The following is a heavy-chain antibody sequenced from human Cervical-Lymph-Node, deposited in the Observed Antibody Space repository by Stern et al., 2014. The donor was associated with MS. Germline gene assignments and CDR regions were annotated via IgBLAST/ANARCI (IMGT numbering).Heavy chain of an antibody. Sequence: VQLVESGAEVKKPGASVKVSCEASGYTFTAYYMHWVRQAPGHGLEWMGQINPNSGDSTYAQKFQGRVTMTRDNSIHTAYMDLSSLRSDDTAVYDCATLTHGMLFDNWGQGTLVTVSS. D-gene: IGHD1-1*01. J-gene: IGHJ4*02. V-gene: IGHV1-2*06. CDR1: GYTFTAYY. CDR3: ATLTHGMLFDN. CDR2: INPNSGDS.